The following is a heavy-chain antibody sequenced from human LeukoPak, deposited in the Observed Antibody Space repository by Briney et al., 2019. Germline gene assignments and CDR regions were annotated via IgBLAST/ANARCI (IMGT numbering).Heavy chain of an antibody. J-gene: IGHJ4*02. CDR1: GYTLTELS. CDR3: ATRANYYDSSGYYYVG. Sequence: GASVKVSCKVSGYTLTELSMHWVRQAPGKGLEWMGGFDPEDGETIYAQKLQGRVTMTEDTSTDTAYMELSSLRSEDTAVYYCATRANYYDSSGYYYVGWGQGTLVTVSS. V-gene: IGHV1-24*01. CDR2: FDPEDGET. D-gene: IGHD3-22*01.